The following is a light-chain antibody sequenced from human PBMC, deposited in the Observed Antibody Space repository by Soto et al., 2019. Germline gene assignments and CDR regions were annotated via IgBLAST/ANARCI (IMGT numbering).Light chain of an antibody. CDR2: WAS. V-gene: IGKV4-1*01. Sequence: DIVMTQSPDSLAVSLGERATINCKSSQSVLYSSNNKNYLTWYQQKRGQPPKLLIYWASTRESGVPDRFSGSGSCTDFNVTISSPQAENVAVYYCQQYHTTPFTFGPGPKVHIK. CDR1: QSVLYSSNNKNY. J-gene: IGKJ3*01. CDR3: QQYHTTPFT.